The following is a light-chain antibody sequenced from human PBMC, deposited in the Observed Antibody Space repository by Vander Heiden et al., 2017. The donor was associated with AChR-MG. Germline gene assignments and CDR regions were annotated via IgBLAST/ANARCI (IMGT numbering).Light chain of an antibody. CDR2: GAS. CDR1: QTVLDNR. J-gene: IGKJ1*01. V-gene: IGKV3D-20*01. CDR3: QQYGTSPAT. Sequence: ELVLTPSPATLSLSPGDRATPFCGARQTVLDNRMAWYQQKPGLAPRILVYGASTLFAGIPDRFSGSGSGTEFSLTITRLEPEDFAVYYCQQYGTSPATFGQGTKVEVK.